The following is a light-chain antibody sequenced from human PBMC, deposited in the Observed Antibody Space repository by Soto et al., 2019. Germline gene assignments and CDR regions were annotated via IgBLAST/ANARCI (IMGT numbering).Light chain of an antibody. J-gene: IGLJ1*01. V-gene: IGLV1-40*01. Sequence: QSVLTQSPSVSGAPGQRVTISCTGSRSNIGAGYDVHWYQQLPGRAPKLLIYANTNRPSGVPDRFSGSKSGTSASLAITGLQAEDEADYYCQAYDSSLSGSYVFGSGTKLTVL. CDR1: RSNIGAGYD. CDR2: ANT. CDR3: QAYDSSLSGSYV.